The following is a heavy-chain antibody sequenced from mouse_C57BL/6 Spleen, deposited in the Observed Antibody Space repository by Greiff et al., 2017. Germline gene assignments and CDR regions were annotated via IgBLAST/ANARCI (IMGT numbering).Heavy chain of an antibody. V-gene: IGHV1-7*01. CDR3: ARDVTYYFDN. CDR2: INPSSGYT. Sequence: VQLQQSGAELAKPGASVKLSCKASGYTFTSYWMHWVKQRPGQGLEWIGYINPSSGYTKYNQKFKDKATLTAAKSSSTAYIQLSSLTYEDSAAYYCARDVTYYFDNWGQGTTLTFSS. J-gene: IGHJ2*01. D-gene: IGHD2-12*01. CDR1: GYTFTSYW.